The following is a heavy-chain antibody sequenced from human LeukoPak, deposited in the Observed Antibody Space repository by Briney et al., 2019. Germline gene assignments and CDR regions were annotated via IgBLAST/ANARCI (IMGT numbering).Heavy chain of an antibody. CDR3: AKDRMIVVVITLFDY. Sequence: GGSLRLSCAASGFTFSSYAMSWVRQAPGKGLEWVSAISGSGGSTYYADSVRGRFTISRDNSKNTLYLQMNSLRAEDTAVYYCAKDRMIVVVITLFDYWGQGTLVTVSS. CDR1: GFTFSSYA. D-gene: IGHD3-22*01. CDR2: ISGSGGST. J-gene: IGHJ4*02. V-gene: IGHV3-23*01.